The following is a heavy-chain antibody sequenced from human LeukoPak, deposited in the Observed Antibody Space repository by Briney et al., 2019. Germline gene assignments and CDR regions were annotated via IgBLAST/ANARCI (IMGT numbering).Heavy chain of an antibody. Sequence: ASVKVSCKASGYTFTSYYMHWVRQAPGQGLEWMGIINPSGGSTSYAQKFQGRVTMTRDMSTSTVYMELSSLRAGDTAVYYCARWCQSGSYRTRYFDLWGRGTLVTVSS. CDR1: GYTFTSYY. D-gene: IGHD1-26*01. J-gene: IGHJ2*01. V-gene: IGHV1-46*01. CDR3: ARWCQSGSYRTRYFDL. CDR2: INPSGGST.